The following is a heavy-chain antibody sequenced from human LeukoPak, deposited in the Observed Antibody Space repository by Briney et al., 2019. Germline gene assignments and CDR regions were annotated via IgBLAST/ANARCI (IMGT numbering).Heavy chain of an antibody. V-gene: IGHV3-23*01. CDR3: AKDRSRSNIAPFDY. D-gene: IGHD6-13*01. J-gene: IGHJ4*02. CDR2: NSGSGGST. Sequence: GGSLRLSCAASGFTFSSYAMSWVRQAPGKGLEWVSANSGSGGSTYYADSVKGRFTISRDNSKNTLYLQMNSLRAEDTAVYYCAKDRSRSNIAPFDYWGQGTLVTVSS. CDR1: GFTFSSYA.